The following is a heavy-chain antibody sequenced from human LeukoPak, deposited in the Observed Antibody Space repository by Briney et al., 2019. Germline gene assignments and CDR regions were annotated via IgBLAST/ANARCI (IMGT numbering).Heavy chain of an antibody. CDR2: INPNSGGT. V-gene: IGHV1-2*02. J-gene: IGHJ5*02. Sequence: ASVKVSCKASGYTFTGYYMHWVRQAPRQGLEWMGWINPNSGGTNYAQKFQGRVTMTRDTSISTAYMELSRLRSDDTAVYYCARDRSLSYYYDSSGRWWFDPWGQGTLVTVSS. D-gene: IGHD3-22*01. CDR3: ARDRSLSYYYDSSGRWWFDP. CDR1: GYTFTGYY.